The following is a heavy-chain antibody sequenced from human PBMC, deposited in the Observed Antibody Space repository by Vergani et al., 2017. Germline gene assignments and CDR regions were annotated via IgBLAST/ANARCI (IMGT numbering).Heavy chain of an antibody. J-gene: IGHJ4*02. V-gene: IGHV3-30*01. D-gene: IGHD6-19*01. CDR3: ARVHAQWLVGGLDY. Sequence: QVQLVESGGGVVQPGRSLRLSCAASGFTFRSYAMHWVRQAPGKGRDGVAVISYDGSNKYYADSVKGRFTISRNNSKNTLYLQMNSLRAGDTAVYYCARVHAQWLVGGLDYWGQGTLVTVSS. CDR2: ISYDGSNK. CDR1: GFTFRSYA.